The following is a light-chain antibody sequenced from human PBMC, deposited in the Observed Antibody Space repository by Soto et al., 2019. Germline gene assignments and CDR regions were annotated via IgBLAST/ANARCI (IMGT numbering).Light chain of an antibody. CDR3: AAWDDSLKGWV. CDR2: SNN. J-gene: IGLJ3*02. V-gene: IGLV1-44*01. CDR1: SSNIGSNT. Sequence: QSVLTQPPPASGTPGQRVTISCSGSSSNIGSNTVNWYQQLPGTAPKLLIYSNNQRPSGVPDRFSGSKSGTSASLAISGLQSEDEADYYCAAWDDSLKGWVFGGGTKVTVL.